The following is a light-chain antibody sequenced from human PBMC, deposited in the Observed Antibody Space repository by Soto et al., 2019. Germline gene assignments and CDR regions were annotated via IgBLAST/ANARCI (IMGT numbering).Light chain of an antibody. Sequence: DIQMTQSPSTLSASVGDRVTITCRASQSIGFRLAWYQHKPGKAPNLLIYDASSLQAGVPSRFSGSGSAMEFTLTINTLQPGDFATYYCQQFDSYSPTFGQGTKVDIK. J-gene: IGKJ1*01. CDR1: QSIGFR. CDR2: DAS. V-gene: IGKV1-5*01. CDR3: QQFDSYSPT.